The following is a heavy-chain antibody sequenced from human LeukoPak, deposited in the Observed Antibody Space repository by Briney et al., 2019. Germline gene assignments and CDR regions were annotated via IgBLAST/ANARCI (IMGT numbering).Heavy chain of an antibody. CDR3: ASGSTLPVFDY. J-gene: IGHJ4*02. V-gene: IGHV4-59*06. Sequence: PSETLSLTCTVSGGSISSYYWSWIRQPPGKGLEWIGYIYYSGSTYYNPSLKSRVTISVDTSKNQFSLKLSSVTAADTAVYYCASGSTLPVFDYWGRGTLAPVPS. D-gene: IGHD6-25*01. CDR1: GGSISSYY. CDR2: IYYSGST.